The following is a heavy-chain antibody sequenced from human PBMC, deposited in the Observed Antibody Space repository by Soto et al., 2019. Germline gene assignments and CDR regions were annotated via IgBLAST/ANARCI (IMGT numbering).Heavy chain of an antibody. CDR2: ISYDGSNK. CDR3: ARDTSRPVPYWYFDL. V-gene: IGHV3-30-3*01. CDR1: GFTFSSYV. J-gene: IGHJ2*01. Sequence: QVQLVESGGGVVQPGRSLRLSCAASGFTFSSYVMHWVRQAPGKGLEWVAVISYDGSNKYYADSVKGRFTISRDNSKNTLYLQMNSLRAEDTAVYYCARDTSRPVPYWYFDLWGRGTLVTVSS. D-gene: IGHD6-6*01.